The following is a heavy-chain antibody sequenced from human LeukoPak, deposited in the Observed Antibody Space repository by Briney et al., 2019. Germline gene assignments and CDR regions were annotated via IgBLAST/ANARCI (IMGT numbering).Heavy chain of an antibody. CDR1: GFSFSYYY. V-gene: IGHV3-7*01. D-gene: IGHD3-3*01. CDR2: ISPDGSEK. J-gene: IGHJ3*02. Sequence: PGGSLRLSCAVSGFSFSYYYMSWVRQAPGKGLEWVANISPDGSEKNYGDSVKGRFNISRDNAKNSLYLQLNSLRAEDTAVFYCAGVGVVTDDAFDIWGQGTLVTVSS. CDR3: AGVGVVTDDAFDI.